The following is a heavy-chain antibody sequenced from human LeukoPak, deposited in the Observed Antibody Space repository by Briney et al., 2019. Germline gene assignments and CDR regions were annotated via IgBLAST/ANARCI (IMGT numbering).Heavy chain of an antibody. CDR2: ISGSGGST. CDR3: AKPPVGDLFDY. D-gene: IGHD3-3*01. CDR1: GFSFSSYA. J-gene: IGHJ4*02. Sequence: GGSLRLSCAVSGFSFSSYAMSWVRQAPGKGLECVSTISGSGGSTYYADSVKGRFTISRDNSKNTLYLQMNSLRAEDTAVYYCAKPPVGDLFDYWGQGTLVTVSS. V-gene: IGHV3-23*01.